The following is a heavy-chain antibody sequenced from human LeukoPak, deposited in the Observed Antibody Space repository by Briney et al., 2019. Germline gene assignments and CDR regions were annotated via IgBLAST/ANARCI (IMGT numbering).Heavy chain of an antibody. V-gene: IGHV1-69*04. CDR2: IIPILGIA. CDR1: GGTFSSYA. Sequence: SVKVSCKASGGTFSSYAISWVRQAPGQGLEWMGRIIPILGIANYAQKFQGRVTVTADKSTSTAYMELSSLRSEVTAVYYCARAYCSGGSCYREYFQHWGQGTLVTVSS. D-gene: IGHD2-15*01. CDR3: ARAYCSGGSCYREYFQH. J-gene: IGHJ1*01.